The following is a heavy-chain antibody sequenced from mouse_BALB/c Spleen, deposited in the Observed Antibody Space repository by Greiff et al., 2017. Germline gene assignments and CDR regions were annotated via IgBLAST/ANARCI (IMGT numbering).Heavy chain of an antibody. D-gene: IGHD2-4*01. CDR2: ISSGGST. CDR3: AREGDYDGLVYYFDY. V-gene: IGHV5-6-5*01. J-gene: IGHJ2*01. CDR1: GFTFSSYA. Sequence: EVQLVESGGGLVKPGGSLKLSCAASGFTFSSYAMSWVRQTPEKRLEWVASISSGGSTYYPDSVKGRFTISRDNARNILYLQMSSLRSEDTAMYYCAREGDYDGLVYYFDYWGQGTTLTVSS.